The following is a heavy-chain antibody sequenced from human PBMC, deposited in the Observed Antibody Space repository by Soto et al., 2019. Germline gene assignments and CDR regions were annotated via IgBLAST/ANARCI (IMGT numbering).Heavy chain of an antibody. V-gene: IGHV3-9*01. Sequence: EVQLVESGGGLVQPGRSLRLSCAASGFTFDDYAMHWVRQAPGKGLEWVSGISWNSGSIGYADSVKGRFTISRDNAKNSLYLQMNSLRAEDTALYYCAKGGFLEGLLVDYWGQGTLVTVSS. CDR3: AKGGFLEGLLVDY. CDR1: GFTFDDYA. CDR2: ISWNSGSI. D-gene: IGHD3-3*01. J-gene: IGHJ4*02.